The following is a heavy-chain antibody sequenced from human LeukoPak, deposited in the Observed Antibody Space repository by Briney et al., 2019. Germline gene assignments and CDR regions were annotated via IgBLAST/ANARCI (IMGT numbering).Heavy chain of an antibody. Sequence: PGGSLRLSCAASGFTFSSYGTHWVRQAPGKGLEWVAVIWYDGSNKYYADSVKGRFTISRDNSKNTLYLQMNSLRAEDTAVYYCARGDGVRGVRAQATGGYWGQGTLVTVSS. CDR2: IWYDGSNK. CDR3: ARGDGVRGVRAQATGGY. J-gene: IGHJ4*02. V-gene: IGHV3-33*01. D-gene: IGHD3-10*01. CDR1: GFTFSSYG.